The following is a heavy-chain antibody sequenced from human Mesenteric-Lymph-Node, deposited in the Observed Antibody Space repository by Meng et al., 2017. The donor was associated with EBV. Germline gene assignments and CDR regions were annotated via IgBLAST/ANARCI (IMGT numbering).Heavy chain of an antibody. V-gene: IGHV3-21*01. D-gene: IGHD5-24*01. Sequence: VALVGAGGSLVKPGGSLRLSCAASGFTFSDYSMIWIRQTPGKGLEWVSTIGSTTNFIYYADSVQGRFSMSRDNAKNSVYLQMSSLRGEDAAVYYCARGLDGYNVDFWGQGTLVTVSS. CDR2: IGSTTNFI. CDR3: ARGLDGYNVDF. CDR1: GFTFSDYS. J-gene: IGHJ4*02.